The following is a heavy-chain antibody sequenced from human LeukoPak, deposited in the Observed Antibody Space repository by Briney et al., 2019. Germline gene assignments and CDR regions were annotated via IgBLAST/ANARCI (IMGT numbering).Heavy chain of an antibody. V-gene: IGHV5-51*01. CDR1: GYSFTSYW. Sequence: VESLKISCKSSGYSFTSYWIGWVRQMPGKGLEWMGIIHPVDSDTRYSPSFQGQVTISADKSISTAYLQWSSLKASDTAMYYCARLFGSGWLGYFDYWGQGTLVTISS. CDR3: ARLFGSGWLGYFDY. CDR2: IHPVDSDT. J-gene: IGHJ4*02. D-gene: IGHD6-19*01.